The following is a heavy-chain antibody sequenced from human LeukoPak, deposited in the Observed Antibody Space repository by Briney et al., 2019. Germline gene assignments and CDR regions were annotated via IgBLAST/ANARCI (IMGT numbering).Heavy chain of an antibody. J-gene: IGHJ4*02. Sequence: GGSLRLSCAASGFSVSNNYMNWVRQAPGKGLEGVSVLYGGGNTYYADSVKGRFTISRDNSKNTVYLQMNRLRAEDTAVYYCAGARTLGAPPDYWGQGTLVTISS. D-gene: IGHD1-14*01. CDR1: GFSVSNNY. CDR3: AGARTLGAPPDY. V-gene: IGHV3-53*01. CDR2: LYGGGNT.